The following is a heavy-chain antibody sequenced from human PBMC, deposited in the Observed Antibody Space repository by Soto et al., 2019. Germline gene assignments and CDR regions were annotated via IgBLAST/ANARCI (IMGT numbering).Heavy chain of an antibody. J-gene: IGHJ4*02. CDR3: AKGGFSSSSCAFDF. CDR2: LSFDGSNK. D-gene: IGHD2-2*01. Sequence: QEQLVESGGGVVQPGMSLRLSCVASRFSFSNFGMHWVRQAPGKGLEWVAALSFDGSNKNYADGVRGRFTISRDNSKNTLYLHMNSLTSDDTAMYYCAKGGFSSSSCAFDFWGQGTLVTV. V-gene: IGHV3-30*18. CDR1: RFSFSNFG.